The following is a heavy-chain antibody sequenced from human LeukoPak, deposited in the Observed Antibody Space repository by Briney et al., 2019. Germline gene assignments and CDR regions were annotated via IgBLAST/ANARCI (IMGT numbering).Heavy chain of an antibody. CDR1: GGSISSGGYY. V-gene: IGHV4-30-2*01. CDR2: IYHSGST. Sequence: SETLSLTCTVSGGSISSGGYYWSWIRQPPGKGLEWIGYIYHSGSTHYNPSLKSRVTISVDRSKNQFSLKLSSVTAADTAVYYCARGVYSSSTDYWGQGTLVTVSS. D-gene: IGHD6-13*01. CDR3: ARGVYSSSTDY. J-gene: IGHJ4*02.